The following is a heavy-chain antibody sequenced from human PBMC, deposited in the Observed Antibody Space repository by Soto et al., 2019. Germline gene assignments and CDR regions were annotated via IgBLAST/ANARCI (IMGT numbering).Heavy chain of an antibody. J-gene: IGHJ5*02. CDR1: GFTFSSYI. Sequence: QPGGSLRLSCAASGFTFSSYIINWVRLAPGKGLEWVASISSTGSTKYYAASVKGRFTISRDNAKNSLYLQMTSLRAEDTAVYYCARSYYDVLTGYYAQSINWFDPWGQGTLVTVSS. CDR2: ISSTGSTK. CDR3: ARSYYDVLTGYYAQSINWFDP. D-gene: IGHD3-9*01. V-gene: IGHV3-48*01.